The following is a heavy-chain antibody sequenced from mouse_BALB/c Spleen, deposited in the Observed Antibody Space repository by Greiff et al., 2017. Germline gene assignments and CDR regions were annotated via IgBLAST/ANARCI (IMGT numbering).Heavy chain of an antibody. J-gene: IGHJ3*01. Sequence: EVKLVESGAELVKPGASVKLSCTASGFNIKDTYMHWVKQRPEQGLEWIGRIDPANGNTKYDPKFQGKATITADTSSNTAYLQLSSLTSEDTAVYYCARSRDYGSWFAYWGQGTLVTVSA. D-gene: IGHD1-2*01. V-gene: IGHV14-3*02. CDR1: GFNIKDTY. CDR3: ARSRDYGSWFAY. CDR2: IDPANGNT.